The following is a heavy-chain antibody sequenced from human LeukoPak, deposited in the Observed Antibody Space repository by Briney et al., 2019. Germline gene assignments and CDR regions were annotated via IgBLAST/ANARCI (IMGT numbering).Heavy chain of an antibody. CDR2: INPNSGGS. D-gene: IGHD2-15*01. V-gene: IGHV1-2*06. J-gene: IGHJ4*02. CDR1: GYTFTAYY. CDR3: ARDSDFGCSGSSCYSWVY. Sequence: ASVKVSCKASGYTFTAYYVHWVRQAPGQGLEWMGRINPNSGGSNFAQKFQGRVTMTRDTSISTVYMELNSLRSDDTAVYYCARDSDFGCSGSSCYSWVYWGQGTLVPVSS.